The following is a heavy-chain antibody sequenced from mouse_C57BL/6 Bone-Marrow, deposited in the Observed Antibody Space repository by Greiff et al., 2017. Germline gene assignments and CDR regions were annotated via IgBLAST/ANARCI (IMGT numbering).Heavy chain of an antibody. CDR3: ARDYAMDY. J-gene: IGHJ4*01. CDR2: ISDGGSYT. CDR1: GFTFSSYA. Sequence: EVQGVESGGGLVKPGGSLKLSCAASGFTFSSYAMSWVRQTPEKRLEWVATISDGGSYTYYPDNVKGRFTLSRDNAKYNLYLQMGHLKSEDTAMYYCARDYAMDYWGQGTSVTVSS. V-gene: IGHV5-4*01.